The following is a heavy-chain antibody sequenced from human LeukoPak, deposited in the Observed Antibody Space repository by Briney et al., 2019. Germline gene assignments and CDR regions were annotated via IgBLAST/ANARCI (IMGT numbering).Heavy chain of an antibody. J-gene: IGHJ5*02. Sequence: ASVKVSCKASGYTFTSYGISWVRQAPGQGLEWMGGIIPIFGTANYAQKFQGRVTITADESTSTAYMELSSLRSEGTAVYYCARTGPTWVVPAAIGTNWFDPWGQGTLVTVSS. CDR1: GYTFTSYG. CDR3: ARTGPTWVVPAAIGTNWFDP. V-gene: IGHV1-69*13. CDR2: IIPIFGTA. D-gene: IGHD2-2*01.